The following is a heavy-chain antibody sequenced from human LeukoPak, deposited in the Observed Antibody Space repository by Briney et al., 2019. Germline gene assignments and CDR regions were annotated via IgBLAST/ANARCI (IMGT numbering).Heavy chain of an antibody. V-gene: IGHV3-23*01. CDR1: GFTFSSYA. J-gene: IGHJ4*02. Sequence: GSLRLSCAASGFTFSSYAMSWVRQAPGKGLEWVSAISGSGGSTYYADSVKGRFTISRDNSKNTLYLQMNTLRAEDTAVYYCARVGSSGGYNEDYWGQGTLVTVSS. CDR3: ARVGSSGGYNEDY. D-gene: IGHD1-26*01. CDR2: ISGSGGST.